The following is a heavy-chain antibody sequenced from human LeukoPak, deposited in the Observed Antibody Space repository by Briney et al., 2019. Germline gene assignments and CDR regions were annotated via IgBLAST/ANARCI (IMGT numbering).Heavy chain of an antibody. J-gene: IGHJ4*02. Sequence: SVKVSCKASGGTFSSYAISWVRQAPGQGLEWMGGIIPIFGTANYAQKFQDRVTITADESTSTAYMELSSLRSEDTAVYYCAREQYCSGGSCYGYWGQGTLVTVSS. V-gene: IGHV1-69*13. CDR1: GGTFSSYA. D-gene: IGHD2-15*01. CDR3: AREQYCSGGSCYGY. CDR2: IIPIFGTA.